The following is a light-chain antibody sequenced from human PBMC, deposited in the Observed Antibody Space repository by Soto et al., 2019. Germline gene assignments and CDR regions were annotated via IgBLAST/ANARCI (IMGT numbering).Light chain of an antibody. CDR1: QSVSSSY. Sequence: IVLTQSPGTLSLSPGERATLSCRASQSVSSSYLAWYQQKPGQAPRLLISAASSRATDIPDRFSGSGSGTDFTLGISRLEPEDFAVYYCQHYATSPPVTFGQGTRVDLK. V-gene: IGKV3-20*01. CDR2: AAS. CDR3: QHYATSPPVT. J-gene: IGKJ5*01.